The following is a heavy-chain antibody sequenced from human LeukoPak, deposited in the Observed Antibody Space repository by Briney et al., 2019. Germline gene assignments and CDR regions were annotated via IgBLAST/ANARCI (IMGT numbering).Heavy chain of an antibody. D-gene: IGHD2-2*01. Sequence: LTGGSLRLSCAASGSTFSSYGMHWVRQAPGKGLEWVAVIWYDGSNKYYADSVKGRFTISRDNSKNTLYLQMNSLRAEDTAVYYCAKATFGCSSTSCKNYYYYGMDVWGQGTTVTVSS. CDR2: IWYDGSNK. J-gene: IGHJ6*02. V-gene: IGHV3-33*06. CDR3: AKATFGCSSTSCKNYYYYGMDV. CDR1: GSTFSSYG.